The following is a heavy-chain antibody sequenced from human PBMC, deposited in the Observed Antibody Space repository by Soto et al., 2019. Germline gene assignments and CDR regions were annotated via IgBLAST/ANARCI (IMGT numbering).Heavy chain of an antibody. CDR1: GYTFTNHW. V-gene: IGHV5-10-1*01. CDR2: IDPSDSRT. CDR3: ARRHGYSYDFDY. J-gene: IGHJ4*02. Sequence: GESLKISCNCSGYTFTNHWISWVRQKPGQGLEWMGQIDPSDSRTKYNPSFEGHVTISVDKSIGATFLQWSSLEASDTAVYYCARRHGYSYDFDYWGQGTLVTVSS. D-gene: IGHD5-18*01.